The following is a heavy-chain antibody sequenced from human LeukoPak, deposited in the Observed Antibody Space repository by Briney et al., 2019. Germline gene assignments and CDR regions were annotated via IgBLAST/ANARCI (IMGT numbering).Heavy chain of an antibody. J-gene: IGHJ3*02. V-gene: IGHV1-8*03. Sequence: ASVKVSCKASGYTFTSYDINWVRQATGQGLEWMGWMNPNSGNTGYAQKFQGRVTITRNTSISTAYMELSSLRSEDTAVYYCARDPIEYSSSSGAFCAFDIWGQGTMVTVSS. CDR1: GYTFTSYD. D-gene: IGHD6-6*01. CDR2: MNPNSGNT. CDR3: ARDPIEYSSSSGAFCAFDI.